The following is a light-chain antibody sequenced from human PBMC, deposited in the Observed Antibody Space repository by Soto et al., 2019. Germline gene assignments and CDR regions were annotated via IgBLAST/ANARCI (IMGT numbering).Light chain of an antibody. J-gene: IGKJ3*01. Sequence: DIHMTQSPSSLSASVGDRVTITCQASQDIGNYLNWYQQKPGKAPKLLIYETPNMEIGVPSRFSGSGSGTDFSFSISSLQPEDIATYYCQQHHSLPLTFXPGTKVDIK. CDR3: QQHHSLPLT. CDR1: QDIGNY. V-gene: IGKV1-33*01. CDR2: ETP.